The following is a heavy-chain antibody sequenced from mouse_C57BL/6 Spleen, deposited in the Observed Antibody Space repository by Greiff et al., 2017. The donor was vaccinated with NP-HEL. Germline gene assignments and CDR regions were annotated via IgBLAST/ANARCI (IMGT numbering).Heavy chain of an antibody. CDR1: GYSFTGYY. CDR3: AIYYDFPMDY. J-gene: IGHJ4*01. V-gene: IGHV1-42*01. D-gene: IGHD2-4*01. Sequence: VQLQQSGPELVKPGASVKISCKASGYSFTGYYMNWVKQSPEKSLEWIGEINPSTGGTTYNQKFKAKATLTVDKSSSTAYMQLESLTSEDSAVYYCAIYYDFPMDYWGQGTSVTVSS. CDR2: INPSTGGT.